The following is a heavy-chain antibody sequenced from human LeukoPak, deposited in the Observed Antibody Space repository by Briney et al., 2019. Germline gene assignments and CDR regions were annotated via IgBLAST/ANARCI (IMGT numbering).Heavy chain of an antibody. J-gene: IGHJ6*02. CDR2: INPNSGGA. V-gene: IGHV1-2*02. CDR3: ARLYYDFWSGYLVGFMDV. CDR1: GYTFTGYY. Sequence: GASVKVSCKASGYTFTGYYMHWVRQAPGQGLEWMGWINPNSGGANYAQKFQGRVTMTRDTSISTAYMELSRLRSDDTAVYYCARLYYDFWSGYLVGFMDVWGQGTTVTVSS. D-gene: IGHD3-3*01.